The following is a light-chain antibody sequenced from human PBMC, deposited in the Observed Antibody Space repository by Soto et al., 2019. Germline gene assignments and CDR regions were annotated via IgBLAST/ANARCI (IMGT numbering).Light chain of an antibody. V-gene: IGLV1-40*01. CDR3: QSYDSSLSGVV. CDR1: SSNIGAGYD. J-gene: IGLJ2*01. Sequence: QLVLTQPPSVSGAPGQRVTISCTGSSSNIGAGYDVHWYQQLPGTAPKLLIYGNSNRPSGVPDRFSGSKSGTSASLAIAGLHAEDGADYYCQSYDSSLSGVVFGGGTKLTVL. CDR2: GNS.